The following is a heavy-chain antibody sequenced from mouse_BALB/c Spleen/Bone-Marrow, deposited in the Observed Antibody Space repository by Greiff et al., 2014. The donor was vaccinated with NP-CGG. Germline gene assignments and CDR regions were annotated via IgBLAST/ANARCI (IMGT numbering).Heavy chain of an antibody. CDR3: TRWGLRRIDY. D-gene: IGHD2-4*01. CDR1: GYTFTSYW. J-gene: IGHJ2*01. CDR2: IYPGSSSS. Sequence: GSELVRPGASVKLSCKASGYTFTSYWMHWVKQRPGQGLEWIGNIYPGSSSSNYDEKFKSKATLTVDTSSSTAYMQLTSLTSEDSAIYYCTRWGLRRIDYWGQGTTLTVSS. V-gene: IGHV1S22*01.